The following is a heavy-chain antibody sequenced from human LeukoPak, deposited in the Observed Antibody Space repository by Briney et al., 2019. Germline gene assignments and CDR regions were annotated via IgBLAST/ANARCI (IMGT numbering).Heavy chain of an antibody. CDR2: ISYDGSNK. J-gene: IGHJ4*02. D-gene: IGHD2-2*01. V-gene: IGHV3-30*04. CDR3: ARVKDCSSTSCYNFDY. CDR1: GFTFSSYA. Sequence: PGGSLRLSCAASGFTFSSYAMHWVRQAPGKGLEWVAVISYDGSNKYYADSVKGRFTISRDNSKNTLYLQMNSLRAEDTAVYYCARVKDCSSTSCYNFDYWGQGTLVTVPS.